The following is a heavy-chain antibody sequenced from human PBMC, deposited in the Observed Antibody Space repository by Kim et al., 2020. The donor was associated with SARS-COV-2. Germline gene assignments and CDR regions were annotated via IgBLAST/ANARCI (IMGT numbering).Heavy chain of an antibody. Sequence: ASVKVSCKASGYTFTSYGISWVRQAPGQGLEWMGWISAYNGNTNYAQKLQGRVTMTTDTSTSTAYMELRSLRSDDTAVYYCARSDRRAYGGNPPEKYYYGMDVWGQGTTVTVSS. CDR3: ARSDRRAYGGNPPEKYYYGMDV. CDR2: ISAYNGNT. D-gene: IGHD4-17*01. J-gene: IGHJ6*02. V-gene: IGHV1-18*01. CDR1: GYTFTSYG.